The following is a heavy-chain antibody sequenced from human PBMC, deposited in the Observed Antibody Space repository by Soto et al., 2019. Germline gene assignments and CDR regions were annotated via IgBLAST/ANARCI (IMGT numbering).Heavy chain of an antibody. J-gene: IGHJ5*02. CDR3: AHTPPLEYCSGGSCYSGSWFDP. D-gene: IGHD2-15*01. Sequence: SGPTLVNPTQTLTLTCTFSGFSLSTSGVGVGWIRQPPGKALEWLALIYWDDDKRYSPSLKSRLTITKDTTKNQVVLTMTNMAPVDTATYYCAHTPPLEYCSGGSCYSGSWFDPWGQGTLVTVSS. CDR1: GFSLSTSGVG. CDR2: IYWDDDK. V-gene: IGHV2-5*02.